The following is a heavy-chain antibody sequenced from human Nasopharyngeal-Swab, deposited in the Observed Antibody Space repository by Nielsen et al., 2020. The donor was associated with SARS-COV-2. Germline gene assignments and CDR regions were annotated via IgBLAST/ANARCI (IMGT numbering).Heavy chain of an antibody. D-gene: IGHD6-19*01. J-gene: IGHJ6*03. CDR1: GFTFGDYA. CDR2: ISGSVGST. V-gene: IGHV3-23*01. CDR3: ARAVAGYYYMDV. Sequence: GGSLRLSCTASGFTFGDYAMSWVRQAPGKGLEWVSSISGSVGSTYYADSVKGRFTISRDNSKNTLYLQMNSLRAEDTAVYYCARAVAGYYYMDVWGKGTTVTVSS.